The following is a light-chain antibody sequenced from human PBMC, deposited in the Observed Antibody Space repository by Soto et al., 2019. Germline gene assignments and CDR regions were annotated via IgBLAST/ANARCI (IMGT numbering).Light chain of an antibody. CDR1: QSVSGK. Sequence: EVLMTPSPATLSVSPGERATLSCRASQSVSGKLDWYQQKPGQAPRLLIYDASTSATGIPARFSGSGSGTEFPLPISTLQSEDCAFYYCQQSNNWPWTFGQGTKVDSK. CDR3: QQSNNWPWT. J-gene: IGKJ1*01. CDR2: DAS. V-gene: IGKV3-15*01.